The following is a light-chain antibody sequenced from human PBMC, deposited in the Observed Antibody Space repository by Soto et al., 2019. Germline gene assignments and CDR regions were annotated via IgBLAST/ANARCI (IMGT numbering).Light chain of an antibody. J-gene: IGLJ2*01. Sequence: QSALTQPASVSGSPGQSITISCTGSSSDVGSYKYVSWYQQHPGKAPKVMIYEVTKRPSGVPNRFSGSKSGNTASLTVSGLQAEDEADYYCSSYAGSNNFKVFGGGTKLTVL. CDR2: EVT. V-gene: IGLV2-8*01. CDR1: SSDVGSYKY. CDR3: SSYAGSNNFKV.